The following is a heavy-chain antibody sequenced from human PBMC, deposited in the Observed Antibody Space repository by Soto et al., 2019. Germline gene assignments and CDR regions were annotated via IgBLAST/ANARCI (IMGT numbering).Heavy chain of an antibody. Sequence: GGSLRLSCAASGFTFSSYSMNWVRQAPGKGLEWVSYISSSSSTIYYADSVKGRFTISRDNAKNSLYLQMNSLRDEDTAVYYCARDLAGTKYNYYYYYGMDVWGQGTTVTVSS. CDR1: GFTFSSYS. CDR3: ARDLAGTKYNYYYYYGMDV. J-gene: IGHJ6*02. D-gene: IGHD5-18*01. CDR2: ISSSSSTI. V-gene: IGHV3-48*02.